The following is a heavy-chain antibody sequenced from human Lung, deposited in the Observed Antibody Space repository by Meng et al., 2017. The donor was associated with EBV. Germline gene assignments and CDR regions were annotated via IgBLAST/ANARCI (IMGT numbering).Heavy chain of an antibody. CDR1: GRSFSSSY. D-gene: IGHD2-2*01. CDR3: ARGGTSSAPFDY. Sequence: QEYLQQWGAGLSQPSETLSLTCGVSGRSFSSSYWSWIRQPPGKGLEWIGQINYSGITNYNPSLKSRVTISVDTSKNQFSLSLNSVTAADTAVYYCARGGTSSAPFDYWGQGTLVTVSS. V-gene: IGHV4-34*01. CDR2: INYSGIT. J-gene: IGHJ4*02.